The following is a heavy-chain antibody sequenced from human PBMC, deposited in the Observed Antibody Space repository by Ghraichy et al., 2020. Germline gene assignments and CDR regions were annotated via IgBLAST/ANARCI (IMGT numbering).Heavy chain of an antibody. J-gene: IGHJ6*02. D-gene: IGHD2-8*01. CDR3: TRGQDWCVPLNAMDV. Sequence: GGSLRLSCTASGFTFGDYAGSWFRQAPGKGLEWVGFVRSKPYGGTTDCAASVKGRSTISRDDSKCIAYLQMNGLKTEDTAVYYCTRGQDWCVPLNAMDVWGQGTTVTVSS. V-gene: IGHV3-49*03. CDR2: VRSKPYGGTT. CDR1: GFTFGDYA.